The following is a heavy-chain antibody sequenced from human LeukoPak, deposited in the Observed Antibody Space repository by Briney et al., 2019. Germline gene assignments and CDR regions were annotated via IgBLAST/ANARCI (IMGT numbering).Heavy chain of an antibody. V-gene: IGHV3-23*01. D-gene: IGHD3-22*01. CDR1: GFTLSSYA. Sequence: GGSLRLSCAASGFTLSSYAMSWVRQAPGKGLEWVSAISGSGGSTYYADSVKGRFTISRDNSKNTLYLQMVSLRAEDTAVYYCAKDYYYDSSGYYSPFDYWGQGTLVTVSS. CDR3: AKDYYYDSSGYYSPFDY. CDR2: ISGSGGST. J-gene: IGHJ4*02.